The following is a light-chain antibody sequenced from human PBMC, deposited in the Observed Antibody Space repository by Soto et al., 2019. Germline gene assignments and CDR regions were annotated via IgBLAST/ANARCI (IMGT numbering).Light chain of an antibody. CDR2: ETY. CDR1: QSVRNNY. V-gene: IGKV3-20*01. J-gene: IGKJ1*01. Sequence: IVLTQSPDTLSLSPGERVTLSCRASQSVRNNYLAWYQQKPGQAPRLLIYETYRRATGIPDRFSGSGSGIDFTPNIRRLEAEDFAVYLCQQYGDLLRTFGLGTKV. CDR3: QQYGDLLRT.